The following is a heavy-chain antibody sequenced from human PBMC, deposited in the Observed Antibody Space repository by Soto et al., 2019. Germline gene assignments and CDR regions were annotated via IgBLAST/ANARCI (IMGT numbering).Heavy chain of an antibody. CDR3: ARYSSSWAFEY. CDR2: IWYYESTK. Sequence: QVQLVESGGGVVQPGRSLRLSCAASGFTFSSYGMHWVRQGTGKGLGWVAVIWYYESTKYYADSVKGRFTIPRDNSTNSLYLQMNSLRAEDTAVYYCARYSSSWAFEYWGQGTLVTVSS. D-gene: IGHD6-13*01. CDR1: GFTFSSYG. V-gene: IGHV3-33*01. J-gene: IGHJ4*02.